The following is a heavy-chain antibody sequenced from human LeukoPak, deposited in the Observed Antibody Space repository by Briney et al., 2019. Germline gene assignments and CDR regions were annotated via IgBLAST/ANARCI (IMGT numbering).Heavy chain of an antibody. Sequence: SETLSLTCTVSGGSIGSGGYYWSWIRQHPGKGLEWIGYIYYSGSTYYNPSLKSRVTISVDTSKNQFSLKLSSVTAADTAVYYCARDRRVTAHAFDIWGQGTMVTVSS. D-gene: IGHD1-14*01. V-gene: IGHV4-31*03. CDR2: IYYSGST. CDR1: GGSIGSGGYY. CDR3: ARDRRVTAHAFDI. J-gene: IGHJ3*02.